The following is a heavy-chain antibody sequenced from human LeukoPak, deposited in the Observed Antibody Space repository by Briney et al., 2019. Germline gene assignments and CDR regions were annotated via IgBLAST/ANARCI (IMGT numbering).Heavy chain of an antibody. CDR3: ARGAVAGTGDY. D-gene: IGHD6-19*01. V-gene: IGHV1-8*01. CDR1: GYTFTSYD. Sequence: GPSVKVSCKASGYTFTSYDINWVRHATGQVLEWMGWMNPNSGNTGYAQKFQGRVTMTRNTSISTAYMELSSLRSEDTAVYYCARGAVAGTGDYWGQGTLVTVSS. J-gene: IGHJ4*02. CDR2: MNPNSGNT.